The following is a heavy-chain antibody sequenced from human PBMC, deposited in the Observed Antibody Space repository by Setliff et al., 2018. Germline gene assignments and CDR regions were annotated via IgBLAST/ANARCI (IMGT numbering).Heavy chain of an antibody. J-gene: IGHJ3*02. CDR3: ARNRVALYDAFDI. V-gene: IGHV5-51*01. Sequence: GESLKISCKGSGYSFTDYWIGWVRQMPGEGLEWMGIIHPSNSETVYSPSFQGHVTISADRSINTAYLQWSSLKASDTAIYYCARNRVALYDAFDIWGQGTMVTVSS. D-gene: IGHD5-12*01. CDR2: IHPSNSET. CDR1: GYSFTDYW.